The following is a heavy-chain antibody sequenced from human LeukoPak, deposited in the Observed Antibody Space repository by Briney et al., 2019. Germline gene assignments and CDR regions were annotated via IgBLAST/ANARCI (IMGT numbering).Heavy chain of an antibody. V-gene: IGHV4-30-4*08. J-gene: IGHJ5*02. CDR2: IYYSGST. D-gene: IGHD3-22*01. Sequence: SETLSLTCTVSGGSISSGDYYWSWIRQPPGKGLEWIGYIYYSGSTYYNPSLKSRVTISVDTSKNQFSLKLSSVTAADTAVYYCARVRDYYDSSGYRNHPWGQGTLVTVSS. CDR3: ARVRDYYDSSGYRNHP. CDR1: GGSISSGDYY.